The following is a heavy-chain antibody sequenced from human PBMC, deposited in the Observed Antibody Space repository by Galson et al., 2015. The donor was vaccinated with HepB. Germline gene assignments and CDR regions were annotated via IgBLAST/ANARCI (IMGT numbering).Heavy chain of an antibody. CDR2: ILPIFNTL. CDR3: ARGSPAHYYHDGSGYYGALDI. CDR1: GGTFSSYV. V-gene: IGHV1-69*13. Sequence: SVKVSCKASGGTFSSYVISWVRQAPGQGLEWMGGILPIFNTLNYAQKFNGRVTITADESTNTAYMELSNLRSEDTAVYYCARGSPAHYYHDGSGYYGALDIWGQGTMVIVSP. J-gene: IGHJ3*02. D-gene: IGHD3-22*01.